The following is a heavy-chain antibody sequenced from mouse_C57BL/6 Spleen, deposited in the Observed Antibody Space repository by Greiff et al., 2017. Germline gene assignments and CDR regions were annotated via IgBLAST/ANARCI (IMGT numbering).Heavy chain of an antibody. J-gene: IGHJ3*01. D-gene: IGHD2-1*01. Sequence: QVHVKQPGAELVKPGASVKLSCKASGYTFTSYWMHWVKQRPGQGLEWIGMIHPNSGSTNYNEKFKSKATLTVDKSSSTAYMQLSSLTSEDSAVYYCARADGNTWFAYWGQGTLVTVSA. CDR3: ARADGNTWFAY. CDR2: IHPNSGST. CDR1: GYTFTSYW. V-gene: IGHV1-64*01.